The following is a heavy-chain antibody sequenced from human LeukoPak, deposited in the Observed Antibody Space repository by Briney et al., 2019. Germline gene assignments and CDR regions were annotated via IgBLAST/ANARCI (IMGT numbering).Heavy chain of an antibody. D-gene: IGHD6-19*01. V-gene: IGHV1-69*04. CDR1: GGTFSSYT. CDR2: IIPILGIA. Sequence: ASVKVSCKASGGTFSSYTISWVRQSPGQGLEWMGRIIPILGIANYAHKFQGRVTITADKSTSTAYMELSSLRSEDTAVYYCARDVVSGLPFDPWGQGTLVTVSS. J-gene: IGHJ5*02. CDR3: ARDVVSGLPFDP.